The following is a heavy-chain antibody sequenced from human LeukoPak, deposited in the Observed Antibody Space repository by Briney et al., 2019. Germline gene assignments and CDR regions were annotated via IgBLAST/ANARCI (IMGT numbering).Heavy chain of an antibody. CDR1: DYTFTSYG. Sequence: ASVKVSCKASDYTFTSYGISWVRQALGQGLEWMGWISAYNGNTHYAQKLQGRVTMTTDTSTNTAYMELRSLRSDDTAVYYCATVGSGDIDYWGQGTLVTVSS. D-gene: IGHD2-21*02. V-gene: IGHV1-18*01. J-gene: IGHJ4*02. CDR2: ISAYNGNT. CDR3: ATVGSGDIDY.